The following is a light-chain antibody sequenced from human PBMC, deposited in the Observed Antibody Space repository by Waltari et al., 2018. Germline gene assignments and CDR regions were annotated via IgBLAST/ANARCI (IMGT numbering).Light chain of an antibody. CDR3: QQYGSSSH. CDR2: GAS. J-gene: IGKJ4*01. V-gene: IGKV3-20*01. Sequence: EIVLTQSPGTLPLSPGERATLSCRASQSVSSSYLAWYQQKPGQAPRLLIYGASSRATGIPDRFSGSGSGTDFTLTISRLEPEDFAVYYCQQYGSSSHFGGGTKVEIK. CDR1: QSVSSSY.